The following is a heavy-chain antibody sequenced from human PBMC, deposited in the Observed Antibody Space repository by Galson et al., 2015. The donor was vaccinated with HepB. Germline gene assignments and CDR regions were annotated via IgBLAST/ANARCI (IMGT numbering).Heavy chain of an antibody. Sequence: LRLSCAASGFTFSSYSMNWVRQAPGKGLEWVSSISSSSSYIYYADSVKGRFTISRDNAKNSLYLQMNSLRAEDTAVYYCARAWGSTVTRIDYWGQGTLVTVSS. V-gene: IGHV3-21*01. CDR3: ARAWGSTVTRIDY. CDR1: GFTFSSYS. CDR2: ISSSSSYI. D-gene: IGHD4-17*01. J-gene: IGHJ4*02.